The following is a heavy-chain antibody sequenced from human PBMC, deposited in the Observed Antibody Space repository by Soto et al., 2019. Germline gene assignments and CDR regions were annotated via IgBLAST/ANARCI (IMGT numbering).Heavy chain of an antibody. CDR2: MNSDGSNT. V-gene: IGHV3-74*01. D-gene: IGHD1-26*01. J-gene: IGHJ4*01. CDR3: ATSTGGVSNGTTTY. CDR1: GFTFSNYW. Sequence: EVQLVESGGALVQPGGSLRLSCAASGFTFSNYWMHWVRQAPGKGLVWISRMNSDGSNTVYADAVKGRFTISRDNAKNTLYLQMNSLRVEDTAVYYCATSTGGVSNGTTTYWGHGTRFTVCS.